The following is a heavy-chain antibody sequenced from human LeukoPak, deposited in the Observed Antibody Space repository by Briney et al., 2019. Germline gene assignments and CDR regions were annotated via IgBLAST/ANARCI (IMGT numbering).Heavy chain of an antibody. J-gene: IGHJ4*02. CDR3: ARGGDPAIPGGGTFNTLDY. CDR1: GYTFTNYY. CDR2: INPTGSST. D-gene: IGHD6-13*01. Sequence: ASVKVSCKASGYTFTNYYMHWVRQAPGQGLEWMGLINPTGSSTNYAQKFRGRVTMTRDTSTSTVYMELSSLRSEDTAVYYCARGGDPAIPGGGTFNTLDYWGQGTLVTVSS. V-gene: IGHV1-46*01.